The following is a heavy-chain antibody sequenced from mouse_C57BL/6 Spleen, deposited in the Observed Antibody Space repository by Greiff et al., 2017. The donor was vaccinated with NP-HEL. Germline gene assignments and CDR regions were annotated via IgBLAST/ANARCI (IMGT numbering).Heavy chain of an antibody. CDR3: TAHYYVSSGGCMDY. Sequence: EVQLQQSGAELVRPGASVKLSCTASGFNIKDDYMHWVKQRPEQGLEWIGWIDPENGDTEYASKFQGKATITADTSSNTAYLQLSSLTSEDTAVYYCTAHYYVSSGGCMDYWGQGTSVTVAS. CDR1: GFNIKDDY. V-gene: IGHV14-4*01. D-gene: IGHD1-1*01. CDR2: IDPENGDT. J-gene: IGHJ4*01.